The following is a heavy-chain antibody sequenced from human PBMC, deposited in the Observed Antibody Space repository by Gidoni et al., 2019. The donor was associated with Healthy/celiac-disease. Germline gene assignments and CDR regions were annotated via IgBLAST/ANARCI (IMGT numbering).Heavy chain of an antibody. CDR3: ARALVGARGARLWYFDL. CDR2: IYYSGST. D-gene: IGHD1-26*01. CDR1: GGSISSGDYY. Sequence: QVQLQESGPGLVKPSQTLSLTCTLSGGSISSGDYYWSWIRQPPGKVLEWIGYIYYSGSTYYNPSLKSRVTISVDTSKNQFSLKLSSVTAADTAVYYCARALVGARGARLWYFDLWGRGTLVTVSS. V-gene: IGHV4-30-4*01. J-gene: IGHJ2*01.